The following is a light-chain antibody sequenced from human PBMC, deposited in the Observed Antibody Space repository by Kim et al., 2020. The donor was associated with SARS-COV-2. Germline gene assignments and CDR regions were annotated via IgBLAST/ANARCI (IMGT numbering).Light chain of an antibody. Sequence: LSTGERATLSCRASQSINSYLAWYQQKPGQAPRLLIYDASNRATGIPARFSGSGSGTDFTLTISSLEPEDFAVYYCQQRSQWPLTFGGGTKVDIK. CDR2: DAS. CDR3: QQRSQWPLT. J-gene: IGKJ4*01. V-gene: IGKV3-11*01. CDR1: QSINSY.